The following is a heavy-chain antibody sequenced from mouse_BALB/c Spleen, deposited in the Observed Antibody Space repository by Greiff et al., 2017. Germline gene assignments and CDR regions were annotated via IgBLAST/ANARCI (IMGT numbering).Heavy chain of an antibody. Sequence: VQLQQSGAELVRPGASVKLSCKASGYTFTSYWMQWVKQRPGQGLEWIGAIYPGDGDTRYTQKFKGKATLTADKSSSTAYMQLSSLASEDSAVYYCARDGYYGVDYWGQGTSVTVSS. CDR2: IYPGDGDT. V-gene: IGHV1-87*01. D-gene: IGHD2-3*01. CDR1: GYTFTSYW. J-gene: IGHJ4*01. CDR3: ARDGYYGVDY.